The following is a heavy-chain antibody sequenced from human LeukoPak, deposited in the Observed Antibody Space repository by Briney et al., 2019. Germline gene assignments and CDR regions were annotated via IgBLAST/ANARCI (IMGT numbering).Heavy chain of an antibody. CDR3: ARQTPSIWHIVVVTAIGAFDY. Sequence: PSETLSLTCAVYGGSFSGYYWSWIRQPPGKGLEWIGEINHSGSTNYNPSLKSRVTISVDTSKNQFSLKLSSVTAADTAVYYCARQTPSIWHIVVVTAIGAFDYWGQGALVTVSS. CDR1: GGSFSGYY. D-gene: IGHD2-21*02. V-gene: IGHV4-34*01. CDR2: INHSGST. J-gene: IGHJ4*02.